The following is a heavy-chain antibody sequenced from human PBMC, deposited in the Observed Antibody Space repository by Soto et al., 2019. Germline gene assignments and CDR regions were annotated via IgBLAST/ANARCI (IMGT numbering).Heavy chain of an antibody. CDR3: ARMNQGMRAVDY. Sequence: SGPTLGDPTQTLTLTCTFSGFSLSTSGMCVSWIRQPPGKALEWLALIDWDDDKYYSTSLKTRLTISKDTSKNQVVLTMTNMDPVDTATYYCARMNQGMRAVDYWGQGTLVTVSS. CDR2: IDWDDDK. V-gene: IGHV2-70*01. J-gene: IGHJ4*02. CDR1: GFSLSTSGMC.